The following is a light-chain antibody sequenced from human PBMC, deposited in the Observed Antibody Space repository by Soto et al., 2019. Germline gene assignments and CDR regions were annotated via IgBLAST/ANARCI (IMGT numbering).Light chain of an antibody. CDR3: QQYNTYPLT. CDR1: QSIRTW. V-gene: IGKV1-5*03. Sequence: DIQMTQSPSTLSASVGDRVTITCRASQSIRTWLAWYQQKPGKAPQLLIYKESSLAGGVPSRFGGSGSGTLFNITIRSLHTDDAANYYCQQYNTYPLTFGGGTTVDIK. CDR2: KES. J-gene: IGKJ4*01.